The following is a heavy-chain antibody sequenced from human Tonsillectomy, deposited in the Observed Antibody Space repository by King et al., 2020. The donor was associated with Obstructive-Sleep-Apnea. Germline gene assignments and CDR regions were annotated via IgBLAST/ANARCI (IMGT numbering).Heavy chain of an antibody. V-gene: IGHV4-34*01. CDR1: GGSFSGYY. CDR3: ARGPPLTSFGVVSRTDNWFDP. J-gene: IGHJ5*02. CDR2: INHSGSI. Sequence: QVQLQQWGAGLLKPSETLSLTCAVYGGSFSGYYWSWIRQPPGKGLEWSGEINHSGSINYNPSLKSRVTISVETSKNQFSLKLTSVTAADPAVYYCARGPPLTSFGVVSRTDNWFDPWGQGTLVTVSS. D-gene: IGHD3-3*01.